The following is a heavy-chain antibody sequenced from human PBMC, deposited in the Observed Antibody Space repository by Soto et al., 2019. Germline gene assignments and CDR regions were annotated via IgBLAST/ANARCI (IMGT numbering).Heavy chain of an antibody. CDR3: ARMGIAVAGPYSYGMDV. Sequence: ASVKVSCKASGYTFTSYYMHWVRQAPGQGLEWMGIINPSGGSTSYAQKFQGRVTMTRDTSTSTVYMELSSLRSEDTAVYYCARMGIAVAGPYSYGMDVWGQGTTVTVSS. CDR1: GYTFTSYY. J-gene: IGHJ6*02. CDR2: INPSGGST. D-gene: IGHD6-19*01. V-gene: IGHV1-46*01.